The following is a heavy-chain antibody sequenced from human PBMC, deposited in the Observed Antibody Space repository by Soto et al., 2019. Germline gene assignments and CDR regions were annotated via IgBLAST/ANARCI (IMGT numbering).Heavy chain of an antibody. D-gene: IGHD3-22*01. CDR3: VRHDDSRGWYYFDS. V-gene: IGHV5-51*01. CDR1: GYRFTNYW. Sequence: GESLKISCKGSGYRFTNYWIGWVLHMPGKGLELMGIIYPGDSDARYSSSFQGQLTISPDKSINPAYLQWRSLKASDTAMYSCVRHDDSRGWYYFDSWGQGTLVTV. CDR2: IYPGDSDA. J-gene: IGHJ4*02.